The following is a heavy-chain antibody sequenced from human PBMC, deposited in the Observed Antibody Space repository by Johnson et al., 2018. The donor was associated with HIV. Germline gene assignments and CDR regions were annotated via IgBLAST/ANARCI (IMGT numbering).Heavy chain of an antibody. D-gene: IGHD6-13*01. CDR1: GFTFSNAW. V-gene: IGHV3-15*01. J-gene: IGHJ3*02. Sequence: VQLVESGGGLVKPGGSLRLSCAASGFTFSNAWMSWVRQAPGKGLEWVGRIKSKTDGGTTDYAAPVKGRFTISRDDSKNTLYLQMNSLRAEDTAVYYCASLIAAAGDDAFDIWGQGTMVTVSS. CDR2: IKSKTDGGTT. CDR3: ASLIAAAGDDAFDI.